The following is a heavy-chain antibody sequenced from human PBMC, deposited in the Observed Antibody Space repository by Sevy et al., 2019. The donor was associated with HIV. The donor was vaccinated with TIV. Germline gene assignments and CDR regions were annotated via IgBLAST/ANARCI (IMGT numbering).Heavy chain of an antibody. J-gene: IGHJ6*02. CDR2: TSWDGGST. D-gene: IGHD3-3*01. V-gene: IGHV3-43*01. CDR1: GFTFDDYT. CDR3: AKDRGFDYGMDV. Sequence: GGSLRLSCSASGFTFDDYTMHWVRQAPGKGLEWVSLTSWDGGSTYYAYSVKGRFTISRDNSKNSLYLQMYSLKIEDTALYYCAKDRGFDYGMDVWGQGTTVTVSS.